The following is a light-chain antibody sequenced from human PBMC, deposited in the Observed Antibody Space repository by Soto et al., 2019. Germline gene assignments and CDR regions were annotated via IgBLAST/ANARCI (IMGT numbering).Light chain of an antibody. V-gene: IGLV2-8*01. CDR2: EVS. Sequence: QSALTQPPSASGSPGQSVTISCTGTSSDVGAYNYVSWYQQHPGKAPKLMIYEVSKRPSGVPDRFSGSKSGNTASLTVSGLQAEDEADYYCSSYAGRNIVVFGGGTKVTV. CDR1: SSDVGAYNY. CDR3: SSYAGRNIVV. J-gene: IGLJ2*01.